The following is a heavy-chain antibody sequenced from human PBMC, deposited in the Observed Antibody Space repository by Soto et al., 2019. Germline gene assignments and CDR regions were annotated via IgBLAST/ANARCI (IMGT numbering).Heavy chain of an antibody. Sequence: LALTCTGSVGSISSGGYYWSWIRQHPGKGLEWIVYIYYSGSTYYNPSLKSRVTISVDTYKNQFSLKLSSVTAADTAVYYCAREGFGSGPFEYWGQGTLVTVSS. V-gene: IGHV4-31*02. J-gene: IGHJ4*02. D-gene: IGHD3-10*01. CDR1: VGSISSGGYY. CDR3: AREGFGSGPFEY. CDR2: IYYSGST.